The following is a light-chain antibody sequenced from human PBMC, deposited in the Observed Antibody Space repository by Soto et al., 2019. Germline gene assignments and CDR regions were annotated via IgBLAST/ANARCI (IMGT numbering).Light chain of an antibody. Sequence: DIQLTQSPSFLSASVGDRGTITCRASQGISSFLAWYQQKPGKAPNLLISAASTLRTGVPSRFSGSGSGTEFTLTISSLQPEDFSTYYCQHLNTYPLTFGGGTKVEI. J-gene: IGKJ4*01. CDR2: AAS. CDR3: QHLNTYPLT. CDR1: QGISSF. V-gene: IGKV1-9*01.